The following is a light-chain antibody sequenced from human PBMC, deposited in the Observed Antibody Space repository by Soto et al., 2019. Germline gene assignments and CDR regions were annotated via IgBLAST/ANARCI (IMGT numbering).Light chain of an antibody. Sequence: ALLMTQSPSSCSASTGDRVTSTCRASQGISSYLAWYQQKTGKAPKLLIYAASTLQSGVPSRFGGSGSGTEFTLTISCLQSEDFATYYCQQYYSYPRTFGQGTKV. J-gene: IGKJ1*01. CDR1: QGISSY. CDR2: AAS. V-gene: IGKV1-8*01. CDR3: QQYYSYPRT.